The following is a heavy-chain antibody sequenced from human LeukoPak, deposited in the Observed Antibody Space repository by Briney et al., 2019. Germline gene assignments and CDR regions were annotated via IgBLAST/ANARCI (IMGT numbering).Heavy chain of an antibody. D-gene: IGHD2-15*01. CDR2: ISSSSSTI. Sequence: GGSLRLSCAASGFTFSSYSMNWVRQAPGKGLEWVSYISSSSSTIYYTDSVKGRFTISRDNAKNSLYLQMNSLRAEDTAVYYCASLLGYCSGGSCYPFDYWGQGTLVTVSS. CDR3: ASLLGYCSGGSCYPFDY. J-gene: IGHJ4*02. V-gene: IGHV3-48*04. CDR1: GFTFSSYS.